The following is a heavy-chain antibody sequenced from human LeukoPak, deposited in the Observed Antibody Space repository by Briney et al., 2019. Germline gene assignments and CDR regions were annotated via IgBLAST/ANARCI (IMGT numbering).Heavy chain of an antibody. D-gene: IGHD6-19*01. J-gene: IGHJ4*02. Sequence: GGSLRLSCAASGFTFSSYAMSWVRQAPGEGLEWVSAISGSGGSTYYADSVKGRFTISRDNSKNTLYLQMNSLRAEDTAVYYCAKAQWLVRDFDYWGQGTLVTVSS. CDR1: GFTFSSYA. CDR3: AKAQWLVRDFDY. V-gene: IGHV3-23*01. CDR2: ISGSGGST.